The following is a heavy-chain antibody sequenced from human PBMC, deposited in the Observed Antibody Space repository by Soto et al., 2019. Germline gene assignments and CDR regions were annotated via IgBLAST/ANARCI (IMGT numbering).Heavy chain of an antibody. CDR3: AIHPMGYDGGGYSSSWSVYYYSGIDF. V-gene: IGHV5-10-1*01. D-gene: IGHD6-13*01. J-gene: IGHJ6*02. CDR2: IDPSDSYT. Sequence: GASLKISCKGSGYSFTSYWLSWVRQMPGKGLEWMGRIDPSDSYTNYSPSFQGHVTISADKSISTAYLQWSSLKASDTAMYYCAIHPMGYDGGGYSSSWSVYYYSGIDFWDQGTTVTV. CDR1: GYSFTSYW.